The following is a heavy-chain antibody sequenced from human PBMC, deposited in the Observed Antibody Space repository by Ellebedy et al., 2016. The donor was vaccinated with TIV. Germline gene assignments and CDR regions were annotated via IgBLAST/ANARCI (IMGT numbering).Heavy chain of an antibody. CDR3: AAFPYISSSSAF. D-gene: IGHD6-6*01. CDR2: VFPPNGDP. J-gene: IGHJ1*01. CDR1: GYTFSAYH. Sequence: ASVKVSCKTSGYTFSAYHIHWVRQAPGQGLEWMGWVFPPNGDPTYAQNFQGRVTMTRDTSTRTAYMELHSLRSDDTAVYYCAAFPYISSSSAFWGQGALVTVSS. V-gene: IGHV1-2*02.